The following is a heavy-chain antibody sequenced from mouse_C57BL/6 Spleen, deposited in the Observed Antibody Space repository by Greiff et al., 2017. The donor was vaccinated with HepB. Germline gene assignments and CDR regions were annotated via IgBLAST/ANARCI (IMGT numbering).Heavy chain of an antibody. CDR1: GYTFTSYW. D-gene: IGHD1-1*01. J-gene: IGHJ2*01. CDR2: IYPSDSET. CDR3: AREGNYYGWFDY. V-gene: IGHV1-61*01. Sequence: QVQLKQPGAELVRPGSSVKLSCKASGYTFTSYWMDWVKQRPGQGLEWIGNIYPSDSETHYNQKFKDKATLTVDKSSSTAYMQLRSLTSEDSAVYYCAREGNYYGWFDYWGQGTTLTVSS.